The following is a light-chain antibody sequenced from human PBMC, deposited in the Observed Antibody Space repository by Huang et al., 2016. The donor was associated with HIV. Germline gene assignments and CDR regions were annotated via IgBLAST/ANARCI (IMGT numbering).Light chain of an antibody. V-gene: IGKV2-29*02. J-gene: IGKJ1*01. CDR2: EFS. Sequence: DIVMIQTPLSLSVTPGQPASISCKSSQSLLHSDGKTYLYWYLQKPGQSPHLLICEFSSRFSGVPDRVRGSGSGTDFTLKISRVEAEDVGVYYCMQGKHFPRTFGQGTKVEIK. CDR1: QSLLHSDGKTY. CDR3: MQGKHFPRT.